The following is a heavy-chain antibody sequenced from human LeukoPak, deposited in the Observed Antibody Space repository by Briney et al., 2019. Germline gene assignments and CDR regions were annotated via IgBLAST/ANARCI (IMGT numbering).Heavy chain of an antibody. D-gene: IGHD3-10*01. Sequence: GGSLRLSCAASGFTFSSYWMHWVRHAPGKGLVWVSAISGSGGSTYYADSVKGRFTISRDNSKNTLYLQMNSLRAEDTAVYYCAKDRGYYYGSGSYYPTPSDYWGQGTLVTVSS. CDR1: GFTFSSYW. V-gene: IGHV3-23*01. J-gene: IGHJ4*02. CDR2: ISGSGGST. CDR3: AKDRGYYYGSGSYYPTPSDY.